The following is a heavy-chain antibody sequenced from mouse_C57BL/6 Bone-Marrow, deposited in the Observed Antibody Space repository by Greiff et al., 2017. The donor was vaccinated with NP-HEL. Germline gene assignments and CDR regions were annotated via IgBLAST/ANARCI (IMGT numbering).Heavy chain of an antibody. V-gene: IGHV5-17*01. CDR1: GFTFSDYG. J-gene: IGHJ4*01. CDR2: ISSGSSTI. CDR3: ASRYYTGYAMDY. Sequence: DVKLVESGGGLVKPGGSLKLSCAASGFTFSDYGMHWVRQAPEKGLEWVAYISSGSSTIYYADTVKGRFTISRDNAKNTLFLQMTSLRSEDTAMYYCASRYYTGYAMDYWGQGTSVTVSS. D-gene: IGHD2-12*01.